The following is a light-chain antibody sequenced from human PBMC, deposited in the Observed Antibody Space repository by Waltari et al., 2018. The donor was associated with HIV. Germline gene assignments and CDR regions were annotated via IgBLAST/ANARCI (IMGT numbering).Light chain of an antibody. J-gene: IGLJ2*01. CDR1: NPNTGSNP. Sequence: QSVLTQPPPPSGTPGQRATIPFSGRNPNTGSNPVNWYHQLPETAPKLLIKSSNRRPSGVPDRFSASKSGTSASLAISGLQSEDESDYYCAAWDDSLKGVIFGGGTKLTVL. CDR3: AAWDDSLKGVI. CDR2: SSN. V-gene: IGLV1-44*01.